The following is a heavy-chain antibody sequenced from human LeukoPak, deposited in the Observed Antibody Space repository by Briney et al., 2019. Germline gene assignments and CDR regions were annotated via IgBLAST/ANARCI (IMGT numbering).Heavy chain of an antibody. Sequence: GGSLRLSCAASGFTFSSYAMSWVRQAPGKGLEWVSAISGSGGSTYYADSVKGRFTISRDNSKNTLYLQMNSLRAEGTAVYYCAKDLQWELRGYFDYWGQGTLVTVSS. D-gene: IGHD1-26*01. CDR3: AKDLQWELRGYFDY. J-gene: IGHJ4*02. V-gene: IGHV3-23*01. CDR1: GFTFSSYA. CDR2: ISGSGGST.